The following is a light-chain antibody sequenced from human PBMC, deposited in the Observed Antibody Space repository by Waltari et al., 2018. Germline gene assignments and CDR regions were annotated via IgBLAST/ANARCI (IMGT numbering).Light chain of an antibody. Sequence: QSALTQPASVSGSPGQSITISCTGTSSDVGNYNLVSWYQQYPGKAPKVMIYDDNRRPSEVSARFSGSKSGNTASLTISGVQAEDEADYYCCSYAGSYTWVFGGGTKLTVL. CDR1: SSDVGNYNL. V-gene: IGLV2-23*01. J-gene: IGLJ3*02. CDR3: CSYAGSYTWV. CDR2: DDN.